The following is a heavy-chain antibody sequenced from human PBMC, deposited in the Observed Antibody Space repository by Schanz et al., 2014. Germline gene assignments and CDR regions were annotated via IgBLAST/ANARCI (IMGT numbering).Heavy chain of an antibody. J-gene: IGHJ5*02. Sequence: EVRLVESGGGLVEPGGSLRLSCSGSGFTFSEVYMSWVRQAPGKGLEWVSLIYSGGDTNYAGSVKGGFTISRDNSKNTLYLQMNSLRADDTAVYYCVRDERVISGVWFDPWGQGTLVTVSS. CDR2: IYSGGDT. CDR1: GFTFSEVY. CDR3: VRDERVISGVWFDP. D-gene: IGHD3-16*02. V-gene: IGHV3-66*01.